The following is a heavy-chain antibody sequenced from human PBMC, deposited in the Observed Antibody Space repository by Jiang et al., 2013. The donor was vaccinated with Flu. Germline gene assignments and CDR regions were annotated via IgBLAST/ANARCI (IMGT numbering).Heavy chain of an antibody. CDR1: GYSFSNHW. CDR2: IYPEDSDT. J-gene: IGHJ4*02. CDR3: ATYDSDNSGYSPN. V-gene: IGHV5-51*01. Sequence: GAEVKKPGESLNISCKVSGYSFSNHWIAWVRQMPGEGLELMGIIYPEDSDTRYRPSFHGQVTISADKSSNTAYLQWSTLKASDTAMYYCATYDSDNSGYSPNWGRGTLVTVSS. D-gene: IGHD3-22*01.